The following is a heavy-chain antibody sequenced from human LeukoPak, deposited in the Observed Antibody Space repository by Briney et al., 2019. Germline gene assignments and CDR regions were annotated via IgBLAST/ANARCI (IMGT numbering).Heavy chain of an antibody. CDR2: IYHSGST. V-gene: IGHV4-4*02. Sequence: SETLSLTCAVSGGSISSSNWWSWVRQPPGKGLEWIGEIYHSGSTNYNPSLKSRVTISVDTSKNQFSLKLSSVTAADTAVYYCARGIAVAVFDYWGQGTLVTVSS. J-gene: IGHJ4*02. CDR1: GGSISSSNW. D-gene: IGHD6-19*01. CDR3: ARGIAVAVFDY.